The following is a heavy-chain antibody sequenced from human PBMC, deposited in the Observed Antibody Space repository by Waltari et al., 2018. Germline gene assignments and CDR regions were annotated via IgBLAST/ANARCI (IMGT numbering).Heavy chain of an antibody. CDR3: ARFPRELSYYYGMDV. D-gene: IGHD1-7*01. CDR2: ISSSSRTI. V-gene: IGHV3-48*01. Sequence: EVQLVESGGGLVQPGGSLRLSCAASGFIFSSYSMNWVRQAPGKGLEWVSYISSSSRTIYYADSVKGRFTISRDNAKNSLYLQMNSLRAEDTAVYYCARFPRELSYYYGMDVWGQGTTVTVSS. CDR1: GFIFSSYS. J-gene: IGHJ6*02.